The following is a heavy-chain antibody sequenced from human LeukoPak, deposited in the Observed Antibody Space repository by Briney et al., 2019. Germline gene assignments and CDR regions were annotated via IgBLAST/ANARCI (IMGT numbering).Heavy chain of an antibody. CDR3: ARGTPSRAALPDY. CDR2: IHSSGST. CDR1: GGSISSYY. V-gene: IGHV4-4*07. J-gene: IGHJ4*02. D-gene: IGHD6-6*01. Sequence: SETLSLTCTVSGGSISSYYWSWIRQPAGKGLEWIGRIHSSGSTKYNPSLKTRVTMSVDTSKSQFSLKLTSVTAADTAVYYCARGTPSRAALPDYWGRGTLVTVSS.